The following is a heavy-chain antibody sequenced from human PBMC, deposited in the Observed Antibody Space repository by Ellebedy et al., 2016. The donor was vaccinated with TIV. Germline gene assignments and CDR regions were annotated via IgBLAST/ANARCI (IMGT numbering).Heavy chain of an antibody. D-gene: IGHD3-16*01. CDR2: IYTSGST. Sequence: SETLSLTCTVSGGSISSYYWSWIRQPAGKGLEWIGRIYTSGSTNYNPSLKSRVTISVDTSKNQFSLKLSSVTAADTAVYYCARGPNVWGSYRDAFNIWGQGTMVTVSS. V-gene: IGHV4-4*07. J-gene: IGHJ3*02. CDR3: ARGPNVWGSYRDAFNI. CDR1: GGSISSYY.